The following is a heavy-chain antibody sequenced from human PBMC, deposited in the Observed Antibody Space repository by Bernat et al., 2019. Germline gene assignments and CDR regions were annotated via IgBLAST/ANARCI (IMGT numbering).Heavy chain of an antibody. D-gene: IGHD6-19*01. J-gene: IGHJ4*02. CDR2: ISGSGGST. CDR3: AKDRIAVAGTRYYFDY. V-gene: IGHV3-23*04. CDR1: GFTFSSNW. Sequence: EVQLVESGGGLVQPGGSLRLSCAASGFTFSSNWMHWVRQAPGKGLVWVSAISGSGGSTYYADSVKGRFTISRDNSKNTLYLQMNSLRAEDTAVYYCAKDRIAVAGTRYYFDYWGQGTLVTVSS.